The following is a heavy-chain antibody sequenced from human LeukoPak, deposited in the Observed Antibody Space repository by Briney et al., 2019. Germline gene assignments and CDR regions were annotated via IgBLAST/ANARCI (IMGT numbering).Heavy chain of an antibody. Sequence: PGGSLRLSCAASGFTFSSYAMHWVRQAPGKGLEYVSAISSNGGSTYYANSVKGRFTISRDNSKNTLYLQMGSLRAEDMAVYYCVSSSAASGANCFDPWGQGTLVTVSS. V-gene: IGHV3-64*01. D-gene: IGHD6-13*01. J-gene: IGHJ5*02. CDR1: GFTFSSYA. CDR3: VSSSAASGANCFDP. CDR2: ISSNGGST.